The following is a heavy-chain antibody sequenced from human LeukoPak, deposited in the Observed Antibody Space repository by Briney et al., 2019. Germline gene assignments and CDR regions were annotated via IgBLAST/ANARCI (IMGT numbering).Heavy chain of an antibody. V-gene: IGHV3-21*01. Sequence: PGGSLRLSCAASGFTFSSYSMNWVRQAPGKGLEWVSSISSSSSYIYYADSVKGRFTISRDNAKNSLYLQMNSLRAEDTAVYYCERDDSSSWYDFWFDPWGQGTLVTVSS. CDR2: ISSSSSYI. D-gene: IGHD6-13*01. CDR3: ERDDSSSWYDFWFDP. J-gene: IGHJ5*02. CDR1: GFTFSSYS.